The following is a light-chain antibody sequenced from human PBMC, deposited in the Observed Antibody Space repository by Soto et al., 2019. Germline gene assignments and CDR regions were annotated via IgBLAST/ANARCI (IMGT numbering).Light chain of an antibody. Sequence: EIVMTQSPVTLSLSPGERATLSCRASQSISSNLAWYQQKRGQAPTLLIYGASTRATGIPARFSGSGSGTEFTLTIGSLQSEDFAVYYCQQSNNWPPLTFGGGTKVEIK. CDR2: GAS. J-gene: IGKJ4*01. V-gene: IGKV3-15*01. CDR3: QQSNNWPPLT. CDR1: QSISSN.